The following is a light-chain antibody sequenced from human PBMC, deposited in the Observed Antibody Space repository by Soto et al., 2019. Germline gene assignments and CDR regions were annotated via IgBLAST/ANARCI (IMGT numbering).Light chain of an antibody. CDR2: GAS. Sequence: EIVLTLSPGTLSLSPGERATLSCRASQSVSSYLAWYQQKPGQAPRLLIYGASSRATGIPDRFSGSGSGTDFTLTISRLEPEDFAVYYCQQYGRPSRTFGQGTKVEIK. CDR3: QQYGRPSRT. CDR1: QSVSSY. J-gene: IGKJ1*01. V-gene: IGKV3-20*01.